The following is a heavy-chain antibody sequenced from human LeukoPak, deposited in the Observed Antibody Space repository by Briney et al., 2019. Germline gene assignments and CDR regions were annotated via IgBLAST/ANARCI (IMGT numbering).Heavy chain of an antibody. Sequence: SETLSLTCTVSGYSISSGYYWGWIRQPPGKGLEWIGSIYHSGSTYYNPSLKSRVTISIDTSKNQFYLKLSSVSAADTAVYYCARLAHYGGNDYWGQGTLVTVSS. V-gene: IGHV4-38-2*02. CDR3: ARLAHYGGNDY. CDR1: GYSISSGYY. J-gene: IGHJ4*02. D-gene: IGHD4-23*01. CDR2: IYHSGST.